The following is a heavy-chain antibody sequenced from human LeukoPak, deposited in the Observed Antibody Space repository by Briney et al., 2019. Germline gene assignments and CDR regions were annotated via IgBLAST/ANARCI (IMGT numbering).Heavy chain of an antibody. J-gene: IGHJ4*02. V-gene: IGHV4-59*08. D-gene: IGHD5-18*01. CDR3: ARLRYSNIGYSSPIDY. CDR2: IYYSGNT. Sequence: SETLSLTCTVSSGSMNSYYWSWIRQPPGKGLEWIGYIYYSGNTNYNPSLKSRVTISVDTSKNQLSLKLSSVTAADTAMYYCARLRYSNIGYSSPIDYWGQGTLVTVSS. CDR1: SGSMNSYY.